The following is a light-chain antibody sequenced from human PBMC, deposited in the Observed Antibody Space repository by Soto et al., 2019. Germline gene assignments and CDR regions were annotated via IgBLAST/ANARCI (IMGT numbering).Light chain of an antibody. CDR2: YDS. J-gene: IGLJ3*02. CDR1: NIGRKS. CDR3: QVWDRSSDHRV. Sequence: SYELTQPPSVSVAPGKTARITCGGDNIGRKSVHWFQQKPGQAPVLVIYYDSDRPSGIPERFSGSNSGNTATLTISRVEAGDEADYYCQVWDRSSDHRVFGGGTKLTVL. V-gene: IGLV3-21*04.